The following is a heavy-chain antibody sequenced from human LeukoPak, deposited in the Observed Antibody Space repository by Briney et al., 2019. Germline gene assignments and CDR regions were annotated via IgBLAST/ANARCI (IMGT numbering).Heavy chain of an antibody. D-gene: IGHD4-17*01. V-gene: IGHV4-59*11. CDR2: ISHIERT. Sequence: SETLSLTCAVSGDSFSSHYWTWIRQSPGTGLEWIGYISHIERTNYNPSLKSRVTISIDTSKNQFSLKLRSVTAADTAVYYCARDLVTVTKGFDIWGQGTMVSVSS. CDR3: ARDLVTVTKGFDI. CDR1: GDSFSSHY. J-gene: IGHJ3*02.